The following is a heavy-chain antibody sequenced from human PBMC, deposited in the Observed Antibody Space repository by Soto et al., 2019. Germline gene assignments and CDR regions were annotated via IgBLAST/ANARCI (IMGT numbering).Heavy chain of an antibody. J-gene: IGHJ4*02. CDR2: IYPGDSDT. CDR1: GYSFTSYW. V-gene: IGHV5-51*03. D-gene: IGHD3-3*01. CDR3: AKDPTTYYDFWSGYWPKASFDY. Sequence: PGESLKISCKGSGYSFTSYWIGWVRQMPGKGLEWMGIIYPGDSDTRYSPSFQGQVTISADNSKNTLYLQMNSQRAEDTAVYYCAKDPTTYYDFWSGYWPKASFDYWGQGTLVTVSS.